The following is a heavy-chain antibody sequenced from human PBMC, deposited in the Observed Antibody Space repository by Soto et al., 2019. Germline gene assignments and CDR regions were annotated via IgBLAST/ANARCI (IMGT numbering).Heavy chain of an antibody. CDR2: INPSGGST. J-gene: IGHJ6*03. V-gene: IGHV1-46*01. D-gene: IGHD4-17*01. CDR3: GRHPGDYVDKSWLSAGLGYTYYYYMAV. Sequence: ASVKVSCKASGYTFTSYYMHWVRQAPGQGLEWMGIINPSGGSTSYAQKFQGRVTMTRDTSTSTVYMELSSLRSEDTAVYYCGRHPGDYVDKSWLSAGLGYTYYYYMAVGAKG. CDR1: GYTFTSYY.